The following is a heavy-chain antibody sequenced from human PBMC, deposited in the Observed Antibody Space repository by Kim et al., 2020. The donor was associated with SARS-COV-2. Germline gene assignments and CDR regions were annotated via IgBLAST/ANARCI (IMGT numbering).Heavy chain of an antibody. Sequence: ASVKVSCKASGYTFTTYYMHWVRKAPGQGLEWMGVTNPSSGTTGYAQKFQGRVTLTRDTSTSTVYMEVSSLTSEDTAIYYCARGRGNKDIDFWGKGTLVTVTS. CDR1: GYTFTTYY. D-gene: IGHD3-10*01. V-gene: IGHV1-46*01. J-gene: IGHJ4*02. CDR2: TNPSSGTT. CDR3: ARGRGNKDIDF.